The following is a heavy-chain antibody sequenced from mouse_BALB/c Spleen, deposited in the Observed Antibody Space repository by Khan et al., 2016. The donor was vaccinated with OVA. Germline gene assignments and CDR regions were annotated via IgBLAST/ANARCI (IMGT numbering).Heavy chain of an antibody. V-gene: IGHV1S81*02. D-gene: IGHD1-1*01. Sequence: VQLQESGAELVKAGASVKMSCKASGYTFTSYWMHWVKQRLGQGLEWFAETNPTNGRTYYNEKFKSKATLTVDKSSSTAYMLLSGPTFEDSAVYYCARSKKIVATYFDDWGQGTTLAVSS. CDR3: ARSKKIVATYFDD. J-gene: IGHJ2*01. CDR1: GYTFTSYW. CDR2: TNPTNGRT.